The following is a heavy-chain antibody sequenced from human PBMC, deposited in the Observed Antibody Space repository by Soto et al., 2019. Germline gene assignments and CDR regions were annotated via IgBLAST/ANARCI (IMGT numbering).Heavy chain of an antibody. CDR2: ISYDGSNE. D-gene: IGHD4-17*01. V-gene: IGHV3-30-3*01. CDR3: ARGPSYGDQTGLVHYYYGLDV. CDR1: EFTFKNSA. Sequence: GSLRLSCVASEFTFKNSAMHWVRQAPGKGLEWVAGISYDGSNEYYADSVKGRFTISRDNSKRTLDLQMNSLRPEDTAVYYCARGPSYGDQTGLVHYYYGLDVWGQGTTVTVSS. J-gene: IGHJ6*02.